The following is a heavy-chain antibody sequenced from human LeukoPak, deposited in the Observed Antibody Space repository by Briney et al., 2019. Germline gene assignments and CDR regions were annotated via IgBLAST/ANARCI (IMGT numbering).Heavy chain of an antibody. CDR3: ARGHSSGNYFYY. CDR2: INHSGST. J-gene: IGHJ4*02. CDR1: GGSFSGYY. V-gene: IGHV4-34*01. D-gene: IGHD3-10*01. Sequence: PSETLSLTCAVYGGSFSGYYWSWIRQPPGKGLEWIGEINHSGSTNYNPSLKSRVTISVDTSKNQFSLKLSPVTAADTAVYYCARGHSSGNYFYYWGQGTLVTVSS.